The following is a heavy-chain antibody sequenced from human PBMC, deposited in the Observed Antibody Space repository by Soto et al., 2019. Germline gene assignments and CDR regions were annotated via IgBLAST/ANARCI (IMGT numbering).Heavy chain of an antibody. D-gene: IGHD2-8*01. J-gene: IGHJ4*02. CDR2: IKSKTDGGTT. Sequence: PGGSLRLSCAASGFTFSNAWMNWVRQAPGKGLEWVGRIKSKTDGGTTDYAAPVKGRFTISRDDSKNTLYLQMNSLKTEDTAVYYCTTTPDVVLMVYAYYFDYWGQGTLVTGS. CDR3: TTTPDVVLMVYAYYFDY. V-gene: IGHV3-15*07. CDR1: GFTFSNAW.